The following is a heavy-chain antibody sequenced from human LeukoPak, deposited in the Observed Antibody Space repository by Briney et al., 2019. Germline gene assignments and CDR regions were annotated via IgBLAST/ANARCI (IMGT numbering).Heavy chain of an antibody. V-gene: IGHV1-2*04. CDR3: ARDFQPLGVPLYYFDY. CDR2: INPNSGGT. D-gene: IGHD3-16*01. J-gene: IGHJ4*02. CDR1: GYTFTDYY. Sequence: ASVKVSCKASGYTFTDYYMHWVRQAPGQGLERMGGINPNSGGTNYAQKFQGWVTMTRDTSISTAYMELSRLRSDDTAVYYCARDFQPLGVPLYYFDYWGQGTLVTVSS.